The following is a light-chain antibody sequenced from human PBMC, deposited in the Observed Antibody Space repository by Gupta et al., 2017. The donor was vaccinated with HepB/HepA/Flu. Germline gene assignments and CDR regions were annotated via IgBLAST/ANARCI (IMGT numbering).Light chain of an antibody. CDR3: LQHSNSSLT. Sequence: ESVLTPSPATLSLSPGERATLCCRASQSVNNYLAWYQQKPGQAPRLLIYDASNRATGIPDRFSGSGSGTDFTLTISSLEPEDVAVYFCLQHSNSSLTFGQGTKVDIK. V-gene: IGKV3-11*01. CDR2: DAS. J-gene: IGKJ2*01. CDR1: QSVNNY.